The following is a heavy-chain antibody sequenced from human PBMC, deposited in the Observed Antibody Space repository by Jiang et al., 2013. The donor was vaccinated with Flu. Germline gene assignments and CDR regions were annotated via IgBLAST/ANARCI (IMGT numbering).Heavy chain of an antibody. J-gene: IGHJ3*02. CDR2: INPSGGRT. D-gene: IGHD3-16*01. Sequence: VQLVESGAEVKKPGASVKVSCKASGYTFTNYYLHWVRQAPGQGLEWMGIINPSGGRTTYAQNFQGRVTMARDTSTSTVYMELSSLRSEDTAVYYCARDLETYTGPRPGNSFDIWGQGTMVTVSS. CDR1: GYTFTNYY. V-gene: IGHV1-46*01. CDR3: ARDLETYTGPRPGNSFDI.